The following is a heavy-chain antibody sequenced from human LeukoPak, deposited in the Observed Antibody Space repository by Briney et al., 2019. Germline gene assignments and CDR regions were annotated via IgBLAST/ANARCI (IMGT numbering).Heavy chain of an antibody. CDR1: GGSFSGYH. V-gene: IGHV4-34*01. CDR3: ARGLSRFGEVGTFDY. Sequence: PSETLSLTCAVYGGSFSGYHWSWIRQPPGKGLEWIGEINHSGSTNYNPSLKSRVTISVDTSKNQFSLKLSSVTAADTAVYYCARGLSRFGEVGTFDYWGQGTLVTVSS. J-gene: IGHJ4*02. CDR2: INHSGST. D-gene: IGHD3-10*02.